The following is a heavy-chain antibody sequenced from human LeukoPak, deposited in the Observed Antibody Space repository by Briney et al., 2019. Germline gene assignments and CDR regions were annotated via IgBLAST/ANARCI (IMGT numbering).Heavy chain of an antibody. CDR1: GGSISSGDYY. V-gene: IGHV4-30-4*08. CDR3: AREIAGVAASDFDY. J-gene: IGHJ4*02. CDR2: IYYSGST. Sequence: SETLPLTCTVSGGSISSGDYYWSWIRQPPGKGLEWIGYIYYSGSTYYNPSLKSRVTISVDTSKNQFSLKLSSVTAADTAVYYCAREIAGVAASDFDYWGQGTLVTVSS. D-gene: IGHD6-13*01.